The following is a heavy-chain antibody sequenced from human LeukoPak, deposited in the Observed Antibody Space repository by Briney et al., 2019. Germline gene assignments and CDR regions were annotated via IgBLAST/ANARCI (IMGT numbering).Heavy chain of an antibody. D-gene: IGHD1-26*01. V-gene: IGHV1-18*01. J-gene: IGHJ4*02. Sequence: GASVKVSCKXSGYIFTNYGINWVRQAPGQGLERMGWISAYNGNTKYTQKLQDRVTMTTDTSTSTAYMELKTLRSDDTAVYFCARAGYSRFVDDLDYWGQGTLVTVSS. CDR1: GYIFTNYG. CDR3: ARAGYSRFVDDLDY. CDR2: ISAYNGNT.